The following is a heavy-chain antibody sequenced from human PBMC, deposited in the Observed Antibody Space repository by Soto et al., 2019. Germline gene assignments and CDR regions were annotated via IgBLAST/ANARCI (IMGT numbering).Heavy chain of an antibody. CDR1: GFTFDDYA. J-gene: IGHJ3*02. CDR3: AKDLAVSGTKGPIDCVFDI. D-gene: IGHD1-1*01. CDR2: LSWNSRSI. V-gene: IGHV3-9*01. Sequence: EVQLVESGGGLVQPGTSLRLSCAASGFTFDDYAMHWVRQAPGKGLEWVSGLSWNSRSIGYADSVRGRFTISRDNAKNSLYLQMNSLREEDTALYYCAKDLAVSGTKGPIDCVFDIWGRGTMVTVSS.